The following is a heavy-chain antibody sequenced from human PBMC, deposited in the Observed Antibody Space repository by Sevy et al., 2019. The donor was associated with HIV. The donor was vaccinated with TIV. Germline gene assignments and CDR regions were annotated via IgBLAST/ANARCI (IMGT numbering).Heavy chain of an antibody. CDR2: VSSSSDYI. V-gene: IGHV3-21*01. CDR1: GFTFSSYS. Sequence: GGSLRLSCVASGFTFSSYSMHWVRQAPGKGLEWVSSVSSSSDYIYYADSVKGRFTISSDNAKNSLDLQMNSLRAEDTAVYYCAKSWWSITAAGLDYWGQGTLVTVSS. CDR3: AKSWWSITAAGLDY. D-gene: IGHD6-13*01. J-gene: IGHJ4*02.